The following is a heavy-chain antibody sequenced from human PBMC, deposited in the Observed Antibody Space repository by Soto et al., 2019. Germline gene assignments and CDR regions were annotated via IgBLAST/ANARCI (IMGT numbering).Heavy chain of an antibody. J-gene: IGHJ4*02. Sequence: GGSLRLSCAASGFVVSSNYMNWVRQAPGKGLEWVSGLSDSGGSIYYADSVKGRFTISRDNSMNTLYLQMNTLRAEDTAVYYCAKVSSSWYAGFFDLWGQGTLVTVSS. D-gene: IGHD6-13*01. CDR3: AKVSSSWYAGFFDL. V-gene: IGHV3-23*01. CDR2: LSDSGGSI. CDR1: GFVVSSNY.